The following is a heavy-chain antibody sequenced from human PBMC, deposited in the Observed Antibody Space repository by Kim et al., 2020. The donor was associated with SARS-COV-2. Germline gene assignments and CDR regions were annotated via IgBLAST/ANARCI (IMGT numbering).Heavy chain of an antibody. CDR2: VTWNSYSV. CDR3: AKDTSDEYFYYMDV. J-gene: IGHJ6*03. D-gene: IGHD6-6*01. Sequence: GGSLRLSCAASGFTFDNYAMHWVRQAPGKGLEWVAGVTWNSYSVAYADSVKGRFSISRDNAKNSLFLQMNSLRAEDTAFYYCAKDTSDEYFYYMDVWGKG. CDR1: GFTFDNYA. V-gene: IGHV3-9*01.